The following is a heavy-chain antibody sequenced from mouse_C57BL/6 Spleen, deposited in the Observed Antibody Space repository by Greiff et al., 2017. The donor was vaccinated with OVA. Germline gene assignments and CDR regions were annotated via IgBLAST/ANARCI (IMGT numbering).Heavy chain of an antibody. Sequence: EVQLQQSGTVLARPGASVKMSCKTSGYTFTSYWMHWVKQRPGQGLEWIGAIYPGNSDTSYNQKFKGKAKLTAAKSASTAYMELSSLTNEDSAVYYCTKGQLGEPDYWGQGTTLTVSS. D-gene: IGHD3-2*01. J-gene: IGHJ2*01. CDR1: GYTFTSYW. CDR3: TKGQLGEPDY. V-gene: IGHV1-5*01. CDR2: IYPGNSDT.